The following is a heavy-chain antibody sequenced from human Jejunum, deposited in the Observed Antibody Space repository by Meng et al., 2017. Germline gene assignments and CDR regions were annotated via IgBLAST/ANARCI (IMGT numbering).Heavy chain of an antibody. Sequence: QLQEPGPGLVMPSGTLSLTCTVSAVSTTAPFYWTWIRQAPGKGLEWIGEVWPSGATYYNPSLSSRITISIDTSNNQFSLEVAFLTAADTAVYYCARAIRERYFDSWGQGTLVTVSS. CDR3: ARAIRERYFDS. CDR2: VWPSGAT. J-gene: IGHJ4*02. CDR1: AVSTTAPFY. D-gene: IGHD1-14*01. V-gene: IGHV4-4*02.